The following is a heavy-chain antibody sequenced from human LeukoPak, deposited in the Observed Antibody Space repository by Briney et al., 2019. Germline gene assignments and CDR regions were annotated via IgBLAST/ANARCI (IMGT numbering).Heavy chain of an antibody. J-gene: IGHJ5*02. CDR3: ARATKSGWTNWFDP. CDR2: ISSSSSYI. V-gene: IGHV3-21*04. D-gene: IGHD6-19*01. Sequence: GGSLRLSCAASGFTFSTYSMNWVRQAPGKGLEWVSSISSSSSYIYYADSVKGRFTISRDNAKNSLYLQMDSLRAEDTAVYYCARATKSGWTNWFDPWGQGTLVTVSS. CDR1: GFTFSTYS.